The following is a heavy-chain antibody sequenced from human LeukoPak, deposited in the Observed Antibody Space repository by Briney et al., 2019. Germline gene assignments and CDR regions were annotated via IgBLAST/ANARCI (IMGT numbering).Heavy chain of an antibody. D-gene: IGHD3-22*01. J-gene: IGHJ4*02. Sequence: PSETLSLTCAVYGGSFSGYYWSWLRQPPGKGLEWIGEINHSGSTNYNPSLKSRVTIAVDTSKNQFSLKLSSVAAADTAVYYCSRVRRANMIVVVINRTYFDYWGQGTLVTVSS. V-gene: IGHV4-34*01. CDR3: SRVRRANMIVVVINRTYFDY. CDR1: GGSFSGYY. CDR2: INHSGST.